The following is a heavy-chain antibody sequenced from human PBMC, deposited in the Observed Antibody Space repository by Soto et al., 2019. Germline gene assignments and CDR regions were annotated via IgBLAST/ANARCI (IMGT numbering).Heavy chain of an antibody. CDR1: GGSFSGYY. D-gene: IGHD3-3*01. Sequence: SETLSLTCAVYGGSFSGYYWSWIRQPPGKGLEWIGEINHSGSTNYNPSLKSRVTISVDTSKNQFSLKLSSVTAADTAVYYCARGSGYDFWSGYYTGWFAPWGQGTLVTVSS. CDR2: INHSGST. CDR3: ARGSGYDFWSGYYTGWFAP. J-gene: IGHJ5*02. V-gene: IGHV4-34*01.